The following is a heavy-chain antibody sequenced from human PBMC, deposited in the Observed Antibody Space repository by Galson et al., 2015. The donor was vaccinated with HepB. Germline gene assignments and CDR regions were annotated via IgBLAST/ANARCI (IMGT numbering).Heavy chain of an antibody. Sequence: SLRLSCAASGFTFDDYGMSWVRQAPGKGLEWVSGINSDGSSTSYADSVKGRFTISRDNAKNTLYLQMNSLGAEDTAVYYCVQGPFDIWGQGTMVTVSS. CDR3: VQGPFDI. V-gene: IGHV3-20*04. CDR1: GFTFDDYG. J-gene: IGHJ3*02. CDR2: INSDGSST.